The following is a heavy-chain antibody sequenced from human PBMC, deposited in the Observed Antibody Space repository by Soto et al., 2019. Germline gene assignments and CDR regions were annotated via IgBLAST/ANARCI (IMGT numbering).Heavy chain of an antibody. CDR2: IRSKANSYAT. D-gene: IGHD2-15*01. V-gene: IGHV3-73*01. CDR3: TISAVLDYYYYFGVDD. Sequence: AGGSPRLSCAASGFTFSGSAMHWVRQASGKGLEWVGRIRSKANSYATAYAASVKGRFTISRDDSKNTAYLQMNSLKTEDTAVYYWTISAVLDYYYYFGVDDWGYGTTVSDPS. J-gene: IGHJ6*01. CDR1: GFTFSGSA.